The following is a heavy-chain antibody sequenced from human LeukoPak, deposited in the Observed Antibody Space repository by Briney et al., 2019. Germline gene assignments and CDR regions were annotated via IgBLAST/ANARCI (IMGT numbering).Heavy chain of an antibody. D-gene: IGHD3-22*01. CDR3: ARVDNDGYYVSSGYYGNFDY. Sequence: GESLKISCKGSGYSFTNYWIGWVRQMPGKGLEWMGIIYPGDSDTRYGPSFQGQVTISADKSISTAYLQRSSLKASDTAMYYCARVDNDGYYVSSGYYGNFDYWGQGTLVTVSS. J-gene: IGHJ4*02. CDR2: IYPGDSDT. V-gene: IGHV5-51*01. CDR1: GYSFTNYW.